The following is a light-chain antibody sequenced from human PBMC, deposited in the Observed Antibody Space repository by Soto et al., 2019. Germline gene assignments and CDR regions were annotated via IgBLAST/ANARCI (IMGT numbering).Light chain of an antibody. CDR3: QQSGSSPRT. J-gene: IGKJ1*01. CDR2: GAS. CDR1: QSVSSSY. Sequence: EIVLTQSPGTLSLSPGERATLSCRASQSVSSSYLAWYQQKPGQAPRLLIYGASSRATGIPDRFSGSGSGTDFNLTISRLEPDAFAVYYCQQSGSSPRTFCQGTKVEIK. V-gene: IGKV3-20*01.